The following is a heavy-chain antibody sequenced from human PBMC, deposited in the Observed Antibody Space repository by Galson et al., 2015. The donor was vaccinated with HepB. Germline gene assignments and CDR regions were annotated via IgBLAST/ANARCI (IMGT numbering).Heavy chain of an antibody. Sequence: SVKVSCKASGGTFSTISITWVRQAPGHGLEWMGGVVPMLPIANYALKFQGRVKISADKSTTTAYMELSSLSSEDTAIYYCARDLGGLGGDKCCDAFDIWGQGTVFTVSS. V-gene: IGHV1-69*10. D-gene: IGHD2-21*01. CDR2: VVPMLPIA. CDR3: ARDLGGLGGDKCCDAFDI. CDR1: GGTFSTIS. J-gene: IGHJ3*02.